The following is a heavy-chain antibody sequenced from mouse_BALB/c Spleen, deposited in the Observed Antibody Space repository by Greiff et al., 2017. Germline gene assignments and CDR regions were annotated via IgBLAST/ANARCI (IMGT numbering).Heavy chain of an antibody. Sequence: EVQLVESGGGLVQPGGSLRLSCATSGFTFTDYYMSWVRQPPGKALEWLGFIRNKANGYTTEYSASVKGRFTISRDNSQSILYLQMNTLRAEDSATYYCAREGIYDGYYDYFDYWGQGTTLTVSS. CDR2: IRNKANGYTT. D-gene: IGHD2-3*01. CDR3: AREGIYDGYYDYFDY. CDR1: GFTFTDYY. J-gene: IGHJ2*01. V-gene: IGHV7-3*02.